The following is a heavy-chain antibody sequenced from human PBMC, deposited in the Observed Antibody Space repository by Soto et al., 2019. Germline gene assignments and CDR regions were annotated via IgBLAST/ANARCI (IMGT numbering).Heavy chain of an antibody. V-gene: IGHV1-69*01. CDR3: AREYCSSTSCYVWYYYGMDV. J-gene: IGHJ6*02. Sequence: QVQLVQSGAEVRKPGSSVKVSCKASGGTFSRHAISWVRQAPGQGLEWMGGIIPIFGTANHAQKFQGRVTIIADESTSTVYMELSSLRSEDTAMYYCAREYCSSTSCYVWYYYGMDVWGQGTTVTVSS. D-gene: IGHD2-2*01. CDR2: IIPIFGTA. CDR1: GGTFSRHA.